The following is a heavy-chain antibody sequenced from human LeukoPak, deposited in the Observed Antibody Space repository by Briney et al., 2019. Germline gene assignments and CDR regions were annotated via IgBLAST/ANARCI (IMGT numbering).Heavy chain of an antibody. CDR1: GGSFSGYY. V-gene: IGHV4-34*01. CDR2: INHSGST. Sequence: SETLSLTCAVYGGSFSGYYWSWIRQPPGKGLEWIGEINHSGSTNYNPSLKSRVTISVDTSKNQFSLKLSSVTAADTAVYYCAIGSPITGTTDYWGQGTLVTVSS. CDR3: AIGSPITGTTDY. D-gene: IGHD1-7*01. J-gene: IGHJ4*02.